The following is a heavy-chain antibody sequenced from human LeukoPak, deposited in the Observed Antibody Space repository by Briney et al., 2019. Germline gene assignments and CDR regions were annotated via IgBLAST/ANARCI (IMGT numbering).Heavy chain of an antibody. CDR3: AKTGKYSGSYYTFDY. CDR1: GFSFSSYG. J-gene: IGHJ4*02. V-gene: IGHV3-30*18. D-gene: IGHD1-26*01. CDR2: ISYDGSNK. Sequence: GGSLRLSCSVSGFSFSSYGMHWVRQAPGKGLEWVAVISYDGSNKYYADSVKGRFTISRDNSKNTLYLQMNSLRAEDTAVYYCAKTGKYSGSYYTFDYWGQGTLVTVSS.